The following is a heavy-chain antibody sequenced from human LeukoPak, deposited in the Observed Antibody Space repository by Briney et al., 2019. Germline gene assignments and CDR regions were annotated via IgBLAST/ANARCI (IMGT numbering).Heavy chain of an antibody. CDR1: GFTLSNYA. D-gene: IGHD6-13*01. CDR3: AKGTAAAGDLLSDY. Sequence: GGSLRLSCAASGFTLSNYAMNWVRQAPGKGLEWVSVIRGSGGSTYYADSVKGRFTISRDNSKNTLYMQMDSLRAEDTAVYYCAKGTAAAGDLLSDYWGQGTLVTVSS. V-gene: IGHV3-23*01. J-gene: IGHJ4*02. CDR2: IRGSGGST.